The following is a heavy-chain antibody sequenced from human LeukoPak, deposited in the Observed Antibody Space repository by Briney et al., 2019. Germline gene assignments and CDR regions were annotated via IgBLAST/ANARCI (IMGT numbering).Heavy chain of an antibody. V-gene: IGHV3-21*01. CDR3: ARTPRHHDAFDI. CDR2: ISSSSSYI. CDR1: GFTFSSYS. Sequence: GGSLRLSCAASGFTFSSYSMNWVRQAPGKGLEWVSSISSSSSYIYYADSVKGRFTISRDNAKNSLYLQMNSLRAEDTAVYYCARTPRHHDAFDIWGQGTMVTVSS. J-gene: IGHJ3*02.